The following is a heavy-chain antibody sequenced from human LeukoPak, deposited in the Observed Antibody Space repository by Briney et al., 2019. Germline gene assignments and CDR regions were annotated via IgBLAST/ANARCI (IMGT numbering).Heavy chain of an antibody. V-gene: IGHV3-33*01. Sequence: GGSLRLSCEASGFTFSSYGMHWVRQAPGKGREWVAVIWSDENKKYYADFVKGRFTISRDNFKSTLFLQVNSLRVEDTAVYYCAREGLTTSPNNALDIWGQGTTVTVLS. CDR2: IWSDENKK. CDR1: GFTFSSYG. D-gene: IGHD1/OR15-1a*01. J-gene: IGHJ3*02. CDR3: AREGLTTSPNNALDI.